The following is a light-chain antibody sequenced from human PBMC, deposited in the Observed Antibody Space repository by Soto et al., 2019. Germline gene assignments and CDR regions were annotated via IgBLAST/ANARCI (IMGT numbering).Light chain of an antibody. CDR3: MQGTHWPT. Sequence: DVVMTQSPLSLPVTLGQSASLSCRSSQSLLHSDGNTYLTWFHQRPGQSPRRLIYKVSNRESGVAGRFSGSGSGTDFTLKISRVEAEDVGLYYCMQGTHWPTFGQGTRLEIK. J-gene: IGKJ5*01. CDR1: QSLLHSDGNTY. V-gene: IGKV2-30*02. CDR2: KVS.